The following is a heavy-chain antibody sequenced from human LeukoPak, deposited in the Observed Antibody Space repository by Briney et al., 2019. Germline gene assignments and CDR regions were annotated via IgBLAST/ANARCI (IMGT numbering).Heavy chain of an antibody. V-gene: IGHV1-2*02. CDR2: INPNIGGT. CDR1: GYTFTGYY. Sequence: ASVTVSCKASGYTFTGYYMHWVRQAPGQGLEWMGWINPNIGGTNYAQKFQGRVTMTRDTSISTAYMELSRLRSDDTAVCYCARSSGLYFPIDFGGQGTLVTVSS. J-gene: IGHJ4*02. CDR3: ARSSGLYFPIDF. D-gene: IGHD1-26*01.